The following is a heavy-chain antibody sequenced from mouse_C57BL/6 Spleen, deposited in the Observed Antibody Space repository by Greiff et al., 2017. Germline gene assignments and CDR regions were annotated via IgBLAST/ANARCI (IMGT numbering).Heavy chain of an antibody. CDR3: ARHSGLRDWYFDV. CDR2: ISNLAYSI. J-gene: IGHJ1*03. CDR1: GFTFSDYG. Sequence: DVHLVESGGGLVQPGGSLKLSCAASGFTFSDYGMAWVRQAPRKGPEWVAFISNLAYSIYYADTVTGRFTISRENAKNTLYLEMSSLRSEDTAMYYCARHSGLRDWYFDVWGTGTTVTVSS. D-gene: IGHD2-2*01. V-gene: IGHV5-15*01.